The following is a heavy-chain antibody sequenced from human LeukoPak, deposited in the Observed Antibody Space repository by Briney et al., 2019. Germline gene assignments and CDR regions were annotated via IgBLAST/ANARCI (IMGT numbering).Heavy chain of an antibody. CDR2: IKQDGSEK. Sequence: GGSLRLSCAASGFTFSSYWMSWVRQAPGKGLEWVANIKQDGSEKYYVDSVKGRFTISRHNAKNSMYLQMNSLRAEDTAVYYCAKSGTEMATSGAFDIWGQGTMVTVSS. D-gene: IGHD5-24*01. J-gene: IGHJ3*02. CDR3: AKSGTEMATSGAFDI. V-gene: IGHV3-7*01. CDR1: GFTFSSYW.